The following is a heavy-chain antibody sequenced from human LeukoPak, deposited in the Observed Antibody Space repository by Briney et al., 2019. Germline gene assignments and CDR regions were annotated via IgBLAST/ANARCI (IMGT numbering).Heavy chain of an antibody. CDR1: GGSISSYY. J-gene: IGHJ4*02. D-gene: IGHD3-10*01. CDR3: ARSSGSGSYYNPTPYYFDY. V-gene: IGHV4-4*07. CDR2: IYTSGST. Sequence: SETLSLTCTVSGGSISSYYWSWIRQPAGKGLEWIGRIYTSGSTNYNPSLKSRVTMPVDTSKNQFSLKLSSVTAADTAVYYCARSSGSGSYYNPTPYYFDYWGQGTLVTVSS.